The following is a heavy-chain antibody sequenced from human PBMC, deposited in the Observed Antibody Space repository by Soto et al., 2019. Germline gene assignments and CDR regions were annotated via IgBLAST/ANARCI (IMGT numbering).Heavy chain of an antibody. CDR1: GFTFSDYY. D-gene: IGHD3-9*01. CDR3: ARTYDDTALGYGLDV. V-gene: IGHV3-11*06. J-gene: IGHJ6*02. Sequence: GGSLRLSCAASGFTFSDYYMNWIRQAPGKGLEWISCITSTKTYTNSADSVKGRFTISRDNAKNSIYLQMNSLRAEDTAVYFCARTYDDTALGYGLDVWGQGTTVTVSS. CDR2: ITSTKTYT.